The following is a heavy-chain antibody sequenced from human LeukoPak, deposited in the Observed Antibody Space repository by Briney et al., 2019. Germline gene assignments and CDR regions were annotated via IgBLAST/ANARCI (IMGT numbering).Heavy chain of an antibody. CDR2: ISPTGGT. CDR3: ARRSVTRWYYSD. V-gene: IGHV4-4*09. D-gene: IGHD3-10*01. CDR1: GGSISSYN. J-gene: IGHJ4*02. Sequence: SETLSLTCSVSGGSISSYNWSWIRQPPGKGLEWIGYISPTGGTNYNPSLTSRATVSVDTSKNLFSLELDPVTAADTAVYFCARRSVTRWYYSDWGQGTLVTVSS.